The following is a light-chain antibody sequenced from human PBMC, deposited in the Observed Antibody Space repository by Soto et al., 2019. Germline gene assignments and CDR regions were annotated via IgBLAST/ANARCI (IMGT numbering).Light chain of an antibody. Sequence: NFMLTQPHSVSESRGKTVTIYCTRNRGSIGSNYVQWYQQRPGSVPITVIYEDDQRPSGIPDRFSGAIDSSSNSAYLTISGLETEDEADNYCQSYESGYQVFGEGTKVTVL. J-gene: IGLJ3*02. V-gene: IGLV6-57*04. CDR3: QSYESGYQV. CDR2: EDD. CDR1: RGSIGSNY.